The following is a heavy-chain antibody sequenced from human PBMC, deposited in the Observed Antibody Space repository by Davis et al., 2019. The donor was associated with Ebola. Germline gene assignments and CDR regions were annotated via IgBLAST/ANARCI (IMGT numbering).Heavy chain of an antibody. Sequence: GESLKISCAASGFTFSDYYMSWIRQAPGTGLVWVSRIKNDGSSTTYADSVKGRFTISRDNSKNTLYLQMNGLRVEDTAIYYCAKDTSNIWFDIWGQGTNVTVSS. V-gene: IGHV3-74*01. D-gene: IGHD1-26*01. J-gene: IGHJ3*02. CDR3: AKDTSNIWFDI. CDR1: GFTFSDYY. CDR2: IKNDGSST.